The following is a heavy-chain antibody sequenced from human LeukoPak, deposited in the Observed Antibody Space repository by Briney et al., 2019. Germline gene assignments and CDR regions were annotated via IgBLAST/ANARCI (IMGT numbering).Heavy chain of an antibody. Sequence: GGSLRLSCAASGFSLSRYWMSWVRQAPGKGLEWVANIKQDGSEIVYVDSVKGRFTISRDNAKNSLYLQVSSLRAEDTAVYYCGGGLGWLADYWGQGILVTVSS. CDR2: IKQDGSEI. J-gene: IGHJ4*02. V-gene: IGHV3-7*01. CDR1: GFSLSRYW. D-gene: IGHD6-19*01. CDR3: GGGLGWLADY.